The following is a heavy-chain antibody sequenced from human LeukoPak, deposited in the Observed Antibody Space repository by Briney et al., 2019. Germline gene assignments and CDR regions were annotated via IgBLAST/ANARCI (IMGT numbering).Heavy chain of an antibody. J-gene: IGHJ4*02. CDR1: GFTFDDYG. V-gene: IGHV3-20*04. CDR2: LIWNGGST. D-gene: IGHD2-15*01. Sequence: GGSLRLSCAASGFTFDDYGMSSVRQAPGKGLEWGSDLIWNGGSTGYADSVKGRFTISRDNAKNSLYLQMNSLRAEDTALYYCARDQYCSGGSCYFDYWGQGTLVTVSS. CDR3: ARDQYCSGGSCYFDY.